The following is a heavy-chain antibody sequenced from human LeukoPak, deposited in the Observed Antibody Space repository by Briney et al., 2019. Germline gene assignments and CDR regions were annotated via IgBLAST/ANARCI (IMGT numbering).Heavy chain of an antibody. D-gene: IGHD6-6*01. CDR2: ISGSGGST. Sequence: GGSLRLSCAASGFTFSSYAMSWVRQAPGKGLEWASAISGSGGSTYYADSVKGRFTISRDNSKNTLYLQMNSLRAEDTAVYYCAKVGAWEQLVVPLPHDAFDIWGQGTMVTVSS. CDR3: AKVGAWEQLVVPLPHDAFDI. CDR1: GFTFSSYA. V-gene: IGHV3-23*01. J-gene: IGHJ3*02.